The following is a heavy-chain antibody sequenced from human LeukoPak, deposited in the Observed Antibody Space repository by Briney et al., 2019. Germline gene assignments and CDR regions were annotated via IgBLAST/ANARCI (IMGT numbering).Heavy chain of an antibody. CDR3: ARAWDYYDSSGYCY. D-gene: IGHD3-22*01. J-gene: IGHJ4*02. V-gene: IGHV3-21*01. CDR2: ISSSSSYI. Sequence: GGSLRLSCAASGFTFSSYNMNWVRQAPGKGLEWVSSISSSSSYIYYADSVKGRFTISRDNAKNSLYLQMNSLRAEDTAVYYCARAWDYYDSSGYCYWGQGTLVTVSS. CDR1: GFTFSSYN.